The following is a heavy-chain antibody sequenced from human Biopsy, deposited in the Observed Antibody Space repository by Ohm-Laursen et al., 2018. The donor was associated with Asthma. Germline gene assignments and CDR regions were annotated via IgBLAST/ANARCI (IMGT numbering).Heavy chain of an antibody. J-gene: IGHJ4*02. V-gene: IGHV1-69*13. CDR2: INSVFGTT. CDR3: ARKAGSCISRTCYSLDF. Sequence: SVKVSCKSLGGTFNTYVIGWGRQAPGQGLEWMGGINSVFGTTTYPQKFQVRVTITADDSTSTVYMELSSLRSEDTAVYYCARKAGSCISRTCYSLDFWGQGTLVTVSS. D-gene: IGHD2-2*01. CDR1: GGTFNTYV.